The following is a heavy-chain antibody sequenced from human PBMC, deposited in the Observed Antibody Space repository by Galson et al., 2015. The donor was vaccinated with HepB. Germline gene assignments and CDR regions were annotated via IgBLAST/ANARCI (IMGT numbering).Heavy chain of an antibody. CDR1: GFTFSSSA. V-gene: IGHV3-30-3*01. CDR3: AREDPHRYYSDSEYYYYGMDV. Sequence: SLRLSCAASGFTFSSSAMHGVRQAPGEGLEWVAFISYDGRNKYYAHSVKGRFTISRDNSKNTLYLQMNRLRAEDTAVYYCAREDPHRYYSDSEYYYYGMDVWGQGTTVTVSS. J-gene: IGHJ6*02. CDR2: ISYDGRNK. D-gene: IGHD3-22*01.